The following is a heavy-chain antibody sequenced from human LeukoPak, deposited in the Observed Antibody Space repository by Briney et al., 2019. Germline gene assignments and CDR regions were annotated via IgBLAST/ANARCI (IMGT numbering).Heavy chain of an antibody. Sequence: ASVKVSCKASGYTLTDYYMHWVRQAPGQGLEWMGWINPDTGDTQYARNLQGRVTLTRDTSINTVYMELSSLRSDDTAVYFCARVVAGGVIWAYWGQGTVVTVSS. J-gene: IGHJ4*02. CDR2: INPDTGDT. CDR1: GYTLTDYY. V-gene: IGHV1-2*02. D-gene: IGHD6-19*01. CDR3: ARVVAGGVIWAY.